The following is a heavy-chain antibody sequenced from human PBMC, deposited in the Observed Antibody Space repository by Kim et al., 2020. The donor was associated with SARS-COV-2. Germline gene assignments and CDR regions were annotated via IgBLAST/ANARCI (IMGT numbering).Heavy chain of an antibody. V-gene: IGHV3-48*01. CDR3: AREYSSSSGKAFDI. Sequence: GGSLRLSCSASGFTFSTYSMNWVRQAPGKGLEWLSYISSSSSIYADSVKGRFTLSRDNAKNSLYLQMNTLRDEDTAVYYCAREYSSSSGKAFDIWGQGTMVTVSS. CDR2: ISSSSS. J-gene: IGHJ3*02. D-gene: IGHD6-6*01. CDR1: GFTFSTYS.